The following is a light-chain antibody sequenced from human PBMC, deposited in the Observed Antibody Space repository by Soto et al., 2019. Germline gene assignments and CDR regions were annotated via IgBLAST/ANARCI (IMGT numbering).Light chain of an antibody. J-gene: IGLJ1*01. Sequence: QSVLTQPASVSVSPGQSITMSCAGTRDDIGAYDYVSWYQQHPGNAPKLLVYEVTNRPSGVSDRFSGSKSGNTASLTISGLQAEDEADYYCSSFTSSITYVFGTGTKVTVL. CDR3: SSFTSSITYV. V-gene: IGLV2-14*01. CDR1: RDDIGAYDY. CDR2: EVT.